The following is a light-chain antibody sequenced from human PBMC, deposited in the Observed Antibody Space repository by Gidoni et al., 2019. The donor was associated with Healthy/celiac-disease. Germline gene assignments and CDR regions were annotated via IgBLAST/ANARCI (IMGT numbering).Light chain of an antibody. CDR2: DAS. V-gene: IGKV3-11*01. J-gene: IGKJ5*01. CDR3: QQRSNWPIT. CDR1: QSVSSY. Sequence: EIVLTQSPATLSLSPGERATLSCRASQSVSSYLAWYQQKPGQAPRLLIYDASNRATGIPARFSGSGSGTDFTLTISSLGPEDFAVSYCQQRSNWPITFGQEPRLEI.